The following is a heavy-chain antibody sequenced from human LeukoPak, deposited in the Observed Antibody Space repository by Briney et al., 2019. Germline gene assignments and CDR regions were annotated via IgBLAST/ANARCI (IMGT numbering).Heavy chain of an antibody. CDR2: ISAYNGNT. CDR1: GYTFTSYG. J-gene: IGHJ4*02. CDR3: ARGRYDILTGYYLGDDY. D-gene: IGHD3-9*01. V-gene: IGHV1-18*01. Sequence: ASVKVSCKASGYTFTSYGIGWVRQAPGQGLEWMGWISAYNGNTNYAQKLQGRVTMTTDTSTSTAYMELRSLRSDDTAVYYCARGRYDILTGYYLGDDYWGQGTLVTVSS.